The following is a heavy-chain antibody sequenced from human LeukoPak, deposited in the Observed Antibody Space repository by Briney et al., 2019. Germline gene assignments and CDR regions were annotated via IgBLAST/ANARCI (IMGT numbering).Heavy chain of an antibody. CDR3: ARDNDGDFWSPRWFDP. V-gene: IGHV1-69*05. CDR2: IIPIFGTA. CDR1: GGTFISYA. J-gene: IGHJ5*02. D-gene: IGHD3-3*01. Sequence: SVKVSCKASGGTFISYAISWVRQAPGQGLEWMGRIIPIFGTANYAQKFQGRVTITTDESTSTAYMELSSLRSEDTAVYYCARDNDGDFWSPRWFDPWGQGTLVTVSS.